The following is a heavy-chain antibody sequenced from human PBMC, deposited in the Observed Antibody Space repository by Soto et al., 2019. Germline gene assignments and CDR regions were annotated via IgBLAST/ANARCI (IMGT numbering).Heavy chain of an antibody. CDR3: ARASGYSSSWYGNYYYYGMDV. Sequence: VASVKVSCKASGGTFSSYAISWVRQAPGQGLEWMGGIIPIFGTANYAQKFQGRVTITADESTSTAYMELSSLRSEDTAVYYCARASGYSSSWYGNYYYYGMDVWGQGTTVTVSS. J-gene: IGHJ6*02. D-gene: IGHD6-13*01. CDR2: IIPIFGTA. CDR1: GGTFSSYA. V-gene: IGHV1-69*13.